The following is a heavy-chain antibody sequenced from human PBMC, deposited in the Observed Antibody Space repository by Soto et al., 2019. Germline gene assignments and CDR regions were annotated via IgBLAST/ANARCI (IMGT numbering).Heavy chain of an antibody. CDR1: GVTLRDYG. V-gene: IGHV3-30*03. CDR3: ARDSRRLQLGVIDF. J-gene: IGHJ4*02. Sequence: QVQLVESGGGVAQTGRSLRLSCSGSGVTLRDYGMHWVRQAPGKGLEWVADISYGAASEHYADSVKGRFSISRDNSNNTVSLHMNSLGPGDTAVYYCARDSRRLQLGVIDFWGQGTLVTVSS. CDR2: ISYGAASE. D-gene: IGHD5-18*01.